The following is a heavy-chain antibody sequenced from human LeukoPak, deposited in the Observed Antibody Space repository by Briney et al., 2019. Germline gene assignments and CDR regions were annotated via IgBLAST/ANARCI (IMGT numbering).Heavy chain of an antibody. CDR2: INHSGST. CDR3: AREVTMVRGVTLNWFDP. V-gene: IGHV4-34*01. Sequence: KPSETLSLTCAVYGGSFSGYYWSWIRQPPGKGLEWIGEINHSGSTNYNPSLKSRVTISVDTSKNQFSLKLSSVTAADTAVYYCAREVTMVRGVTLNWFDPWGQGTLVTVSS. J-gene: IGHJ5*02. CDR1: GGSFSGYY. D-gene: IGHD3-10*01.